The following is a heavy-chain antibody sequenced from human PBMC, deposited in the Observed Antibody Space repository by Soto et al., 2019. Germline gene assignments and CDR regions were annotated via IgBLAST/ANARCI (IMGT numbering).Heavy chain of an antibody. CDR1: GFTFSSYS. J-gene: IGHJ4*02. V-gene: IGHV3-21*01. CDR3: ARGHCSGGSCYSGYFDY. CDR2: ISSSSSYI. D-gene: IGHD2-15*01. Sequence: ESGGGLVKPGGSLRLSCAASGFTFSSYSMNWVRQAPGKGLEWVSSISSSSSYIYYADSVKGRFTISRDNAKNSLYLQMNSLRAEDTAVYYCARGHCSGGSCYSGYFDYWGQGTLVTVSS.